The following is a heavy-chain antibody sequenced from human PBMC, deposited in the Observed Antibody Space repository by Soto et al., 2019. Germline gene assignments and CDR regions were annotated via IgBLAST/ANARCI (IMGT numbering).Heavy chain of an antibody. CDR1: GFTFSSYA. J-gene: IGHJ5*02. V-gene: IGHV3-23*01. CDR3: AMEFGKYRSSGPGLKNWSDP. CDR2: ISGSGGST. Sequence: GGSLRLSCAASGFTFSSYAVSWVRQAPGKGLEWVSAISGSGGSTYYADSVKGRFTISRDNSKNTLYLQMNSLRAEDPAEYNWAMEFGKYRSSGPGLKNWSDPWAREPWSPSPQ. D-gene: IGHD6-13*01.